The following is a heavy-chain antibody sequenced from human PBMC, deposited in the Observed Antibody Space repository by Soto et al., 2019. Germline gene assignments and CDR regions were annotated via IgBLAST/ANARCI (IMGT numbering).Heavy chain of an antibody. V-gene: IGHV3-7*01. CDR3: ARQQLQVVIPDY. CDR1: GFTFSSYW. D-gene: IGHD6-13*01. CDR2: IKQDGSEK. J-gene: IGHJ4*02. Sequence: EVQLVESGGGLVQPGGSLSLSCAAAGFTFSSYWMNWVRQAPGNGLEWLANIKQDGSEKDYVDSVKVRFTISRDDTKNSLYLQMTSLRAEDTAVYYCARQQLQVVIPDYRGQGTLVTVSS.